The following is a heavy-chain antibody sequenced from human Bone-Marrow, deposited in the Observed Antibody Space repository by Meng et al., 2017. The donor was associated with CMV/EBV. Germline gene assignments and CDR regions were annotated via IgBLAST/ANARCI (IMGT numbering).Heavy chain of an antibody. V-gene: IGHV4-34*01. J-gene: IGHJ4*02. D-gene: IGHD2-21*02. CDR2: INQSGST. Sequence: SETLSLTCAVYGGSDDYWNWIRQFTGKGLEWIGEINQSGSTNYNPSLKSRVTISVDTSKNQFSLRLKAVTAADTAVYYCARGRKRMLTAGYFLGYFDDWGQGNLVNVYS. CDR3: ARGRKRMLTAGYFLGYFDD. CDR1: GGSDDY.